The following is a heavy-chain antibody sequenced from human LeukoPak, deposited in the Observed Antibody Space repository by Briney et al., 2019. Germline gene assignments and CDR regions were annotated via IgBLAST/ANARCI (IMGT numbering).Heavy chain of an antibody. CDR3: ARANFYGEDY. D-gene: IGHD4-17*01. V-gene: IGHV3-11*01. CDR1: GFTFSDYY. CDR2: MSSSGDTI. J-gene: IGHJ4*02. Sequence: PGGSLRLSCAASGFTFSDYYMSWLHQAPGKGLEWVSYMSSSGDTIYYADSVKGRFTISRDNAKNSLYLQMNNLRAEDTAVYYCARANFYGEDYWGQGTLVTVSS.